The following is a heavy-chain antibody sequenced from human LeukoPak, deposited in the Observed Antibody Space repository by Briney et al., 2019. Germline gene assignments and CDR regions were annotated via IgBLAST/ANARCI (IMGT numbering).Heavy chain of an antibody. V-gene: IGHV4-4*09. CDR3: ARHLKSAAAQRAFDS. CDR1: GGSMSGDY. CDR2: IYTSGVA. D-gene: IGHD6-13*01. Sequence: SETLSLTCTVFGGSMSGDYWSWIRQPPGKGLEWIAYIYTSGVADYNPSLKSRVVISVDTSKSQFSLKLRSVTAADTAVYYCARHLKSAAAQRAFDSWGQGTLVAVSS. J-gene: IGHJ4*02.